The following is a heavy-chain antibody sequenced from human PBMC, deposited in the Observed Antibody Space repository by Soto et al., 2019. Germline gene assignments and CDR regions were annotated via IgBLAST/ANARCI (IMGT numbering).Heavy chain of an antibody. CDR2: IYYSGTT. Sequence: PSETLSLTCTVSGVSISSYYWSWIRQPPGKGLEWIAYIYYSGTTHYNPSLQSRVTVSIDNSKNTLYLQMNSLRAEDTAVYYCEKKFSYGSGTYLYYFDYWGQGTLVTVSS. CDR3: EKKFSYGSGTYLYYFDY. CDR1: GVSISSYY. J-gene: IGHJ4*02. V-gene: IGHV4-59*08. D-gene: IGHD3-10*01.